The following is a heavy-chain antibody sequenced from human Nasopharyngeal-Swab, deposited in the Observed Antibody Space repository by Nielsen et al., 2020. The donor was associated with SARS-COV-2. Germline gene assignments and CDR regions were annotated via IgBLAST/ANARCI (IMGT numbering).Heavy chain of an antibody. Sequence: QSLSLTCTVSAGSISSSTYYWAWIREPPGKGLEWIGNIYYGGSTYYNPSFKGRVTTSLDTSQNQFSRKLSSVTAADTAVYCCATLSSSWYEYYFDYWGQGTLVTVSS. J-gene: IGHJ4*02. CDR2: IYYGGST. D-gene: IGHD6-13*01. CDR3: ATLSSSWYEYYFDY. CDR1: AGSISSSTYY. V-gene: IGHV4-39*01.